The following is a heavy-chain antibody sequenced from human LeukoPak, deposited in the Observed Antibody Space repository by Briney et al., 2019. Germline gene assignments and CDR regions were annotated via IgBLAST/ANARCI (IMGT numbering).Heavy chain of an antibody. Sequence: ASVKVSCKASGGTFSSYAISWVRQAPGQGLEWMGWINPNSGGTNYAQKFQGRVTMTRDTSISTAYMELSRLRSDDTAVYYCAREVYYYGSGTESVDWFDPWGQGTLVTVSS. CDR1: GGTFSSYA. CDR3: AREVYYYGSGTESVDWFDP. CDR2: INPNSGGT. J-gene: IGHJ5*02. D-gene: IGHD3-10*01. V-gene: IGHV1-2*02.